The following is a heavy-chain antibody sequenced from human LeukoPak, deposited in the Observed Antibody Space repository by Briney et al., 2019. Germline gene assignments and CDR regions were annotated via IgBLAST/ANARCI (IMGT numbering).Heavy chain of an antibody. V-gene: IGHV3-74*01. CDR3: ARDLGSVAAASNYFDY. CDR2: IDSDGTTA. J-gene: IGHJ4*02. CDR1: AFTFSNYW. Sequence: GGSLRLSCAASAFTFSNYWMHWVRQTPGKGLVWVARIDSDGTTATYADSVKGRFTISRDNAKNSLYLQMNSRRAEDTAVYYCARDLGSVAAASNYFDYWAREPWSPSPQ. D-gene: IGHD6-13*01.